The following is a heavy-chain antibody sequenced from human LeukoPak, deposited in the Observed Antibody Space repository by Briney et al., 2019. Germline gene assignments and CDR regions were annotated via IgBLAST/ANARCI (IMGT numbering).Heavy chain of an antibody. V-gene: IGHV4-4*07. J-gene: IGHJ5*02. CDR2: IYTSGST. D-gene: IGHD4-17*01. CDR1: SGSISTNY. Sequence: SETLSLTCTVSSGSISTNYWSWIRHHAGEGLEWIGRIYTSGSTTNNPTPTSQLPISISTAKSKFSLNLSSVTAGNTAVYYCARDSETTGEVKFDPWGQGTLVTVSS. CDR3: ARDSETTGEVKFDP.